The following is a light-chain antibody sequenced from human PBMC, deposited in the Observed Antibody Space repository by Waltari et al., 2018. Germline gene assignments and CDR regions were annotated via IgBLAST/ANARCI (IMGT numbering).Light chain of an antibody. CDR3: GQGTHLYS. CDR1: QSLVHSSGNTY. J-gene: IGKJ2*03. V-gene: IGKV2-30*02. CDR2: EVS. Sequence: DVVLTQSPLSLPITPGQPASISCRSSQSLVHSSGNTYLSWYQQKPGRPPRRLIYEVSNRDSGVPDRFSGSGAGTDFTLKISRVEAEDVGIYYCGQGTHLYSFGQGTKVEIK.